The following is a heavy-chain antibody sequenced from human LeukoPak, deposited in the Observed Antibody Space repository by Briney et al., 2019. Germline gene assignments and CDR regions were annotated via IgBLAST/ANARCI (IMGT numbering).Heavy chain of an antibody. CDR2: IIPIFGTA. CDR1: GGTFSSYT. Sequence: SVKVSCKASGGTFSSYTISWVRQAPGQGLKWMGGIIPIFGTANYAQKFQGRVTITTDESTSTAYMELSSLRSEDTAVYYCARGSPGSGYSGIDYWGQGTLVTVSS. CDR3: ARGSPGSGYSGIDY. V-gene: IGHV1-69*05. D-gene: IGHD5-12*01. J-gene: IGHJ4*02.